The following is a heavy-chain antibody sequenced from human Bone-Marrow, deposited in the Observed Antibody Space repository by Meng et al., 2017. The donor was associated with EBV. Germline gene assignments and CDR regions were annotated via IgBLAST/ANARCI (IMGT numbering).Heavy chain of an antibody. Sequence: EVHLVESGGGLVKPGGSLRLSCAAAGFTFSSYAMSWVRQAPGKGLEWVSVISASGGNTYYADSAKGRFTISRDNSKNTLYLQMNSLRAEDTAVYYCAKDGTWIQLWHDYWGQGTLVTVAS. J-gene: IGHJ4*02. V-gene: IGHV3-23*04. CDR1: GFTFSSYA. D-gene: IGHD5-18*01. CDR2: ISASGGNT. CDR3: AKDGTWIQLWHDY.